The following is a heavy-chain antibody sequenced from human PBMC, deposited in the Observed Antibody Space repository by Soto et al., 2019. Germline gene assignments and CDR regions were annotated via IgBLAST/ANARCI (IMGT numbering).Heavy chain of an antibody. CDR3: ARATRLPNNWFHP. V-gene: IGHV4-31*03. J-gene: IGHJ5*02. Sequence: ASETLSLTCTVSGDTISSGGYYWSWIRQHPGKGLEWIGYIYYSGSTYYNPSLKGRVTISVDTSKNQFSLKLSSVTAADTAVYYCARATRLPNNWFHPWGQGTLVTVSS. CDR1: GDTISSGGYY. D-gene: IGHD6-25*01. CDR2: IYYSGST.